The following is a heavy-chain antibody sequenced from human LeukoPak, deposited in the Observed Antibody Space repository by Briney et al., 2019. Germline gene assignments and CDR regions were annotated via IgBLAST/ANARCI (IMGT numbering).Heavy chain of an antibody. J-gene: IGHJ4*02. CDR3: ARERDNNWNRHFDY. CDR2: IYTSGST. D-gene: IGHD1-20*01. V-gene: IGHV4-59*01. Sequence: SETLSLTCTVSGGSINSYYWSWIRQPPGKGLEWIGYIYTSGSTNYNPSLKSRVTISVDTSKNQFSLKLSSVTAADTAVYYCARERDNNWNRHFDYWGQGTLVTVSS. CDR1: GGSINSYY.